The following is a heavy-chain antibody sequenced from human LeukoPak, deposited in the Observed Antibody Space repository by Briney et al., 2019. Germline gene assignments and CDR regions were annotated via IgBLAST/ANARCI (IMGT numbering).Heavy chain of an antibody. CDR2: INHSGST. CDR1: GGSFSGCY. D-gene: IGHD5-12*01. V-gene: IGHV4-34*01. Sequence: SETLSLTCAVYGGSFSGCYWSWIRQPPGEGLEWIGEINHSGSTNYNPSLKSRVTISVDTSKNQFSLKLSSVTAADTAVYYCARESSVGYSGYERLGGRLDYWGQGTLVTVSS. J-gene: IGHJ4*02. CDR3: ARESSVGYSGYERLGGRLDY.